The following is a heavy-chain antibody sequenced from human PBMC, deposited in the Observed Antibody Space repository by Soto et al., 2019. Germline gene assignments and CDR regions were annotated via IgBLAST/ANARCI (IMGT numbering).Heavy chain of an antibody. CDR3: ARHRYCSGGSCYLYYYCGMDV. J-gene: IGHJ6*02. V-gene: IGHV4-39*01. CDR2: IYYSGST. Sequence: PSETLSLTCTVSGGSISSSSYYWGWIRQPPGKGLEWIGSIYYSGSTYYNPSLKSRVTISVDTSKNQFSLKLSSVTAADTAVYYCARHRYCSGGSCYLYYYCGMDVWGQGTTVTVSS. CDR1: GGSISSSSYY. D-gene: IGHD2-15*01.